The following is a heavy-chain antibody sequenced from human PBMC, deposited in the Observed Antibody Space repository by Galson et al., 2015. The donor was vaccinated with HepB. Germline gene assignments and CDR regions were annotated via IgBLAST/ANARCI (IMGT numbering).Heavy chain of an antibody. D-gene: IGHD6-13*01. J-gene: IGHJ3*02. V-gene: IGHV3-53*04. CDR3: AKVRSSWTGAFDI. CDR2: IYSGTST. Sequence: SLRLSCAASGFTVSSNYMSWVRQAPGKGLEWVSIIYSGTSTYYADSVRGRFTISRHNFKNTLYLQMNSQRAEDTAVYYCAKVRSSWTGAFDIWGQGTMVTVSS. CDR1: GFTVSSNY.